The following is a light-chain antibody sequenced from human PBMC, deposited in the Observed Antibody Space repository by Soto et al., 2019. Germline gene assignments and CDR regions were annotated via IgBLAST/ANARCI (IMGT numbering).Light chain of an antibody. CDR1: QSVSSY. Sequence: ESVLTQSVAALFKSTGERATLSCRASQSVSSYLAWYQQKPGQAPRLLIYDASNRATGIPARFSGSGSGTDFTLTISSLEPEDFAVYYCQQRSNWPPSITFGQGTRLEIK. CDR2: DAS. CDR3: QQRSNWPPSIT. J-gene: IGKJ5*01. V-gene: IGKV3-11*01.